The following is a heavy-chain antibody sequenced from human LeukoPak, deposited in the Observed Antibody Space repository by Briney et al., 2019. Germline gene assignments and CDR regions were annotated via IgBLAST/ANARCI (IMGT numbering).Heavy chain of an antibody. CDR1: GGSISSYY. CDR3: ARGRSDYIWGSNRGAFDI. Sequence: PSETLSLTCTVSGGSISSYYWSWIRQPPGKGLEWIGYIYYSGSTNYNPSLKSRVTISVDTSKNQFSLKLSSVTAADTAVYYCARGRSDYIWGSNRGAFDIWGQGTMATVSS. CDR2: IYYSGST. V-gene: IGHV4-59*12. D-gene: IGHD3-16*01. J-gene: IGHJ3*02.